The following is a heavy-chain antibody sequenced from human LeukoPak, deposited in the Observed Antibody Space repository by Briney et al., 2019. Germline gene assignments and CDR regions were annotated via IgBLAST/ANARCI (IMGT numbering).Heavy chain of an antibody. D-gene: IGHD1-26*01. CDR3: ARAHSGSSLFDY. CDR2: ISSSSSYI. Sequence: GGALRLSCAASGFTFSSYSMNWVRPAPGKGLEWVSSISSSSSYIYYADSVKGRFTISRDNAKNSLYLQMNSLRAEDTAVYYCARAHSGSSLFDYWGQGTLVTVSS. J-gene: IGHJ4*02. CDR1: GFTFSSYS. V-gene: IGHV3-21*01.